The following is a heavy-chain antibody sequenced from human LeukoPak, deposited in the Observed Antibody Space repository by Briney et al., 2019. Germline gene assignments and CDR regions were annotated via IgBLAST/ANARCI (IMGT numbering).Heavy chain of an antibody. V-gene: IGHV1-2*02. Sequence: ASVKVSCKASGDTFTGYYMHWVRQAPGQGLEWMGWINPNSGGTNYAQKFQGRVTMTRDTSISTAYMELSRLRSDNTAVYYCARADVISRAFDIWGQGTMVTVSS. J-gene: IGHJ3*02. CDR1: GDTFTGYY. CDR2: INPNSGGT. D-gene: IGHD2-15*01. CDR3: ARADVISRAFDI.